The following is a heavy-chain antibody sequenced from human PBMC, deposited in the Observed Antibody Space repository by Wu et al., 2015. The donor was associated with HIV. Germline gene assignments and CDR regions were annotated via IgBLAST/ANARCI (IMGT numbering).Heavy chain of an antibody. J-gene: IGHJ3*02. Sequence: QVQLVQSGAEVKKPGASVKVSCKASGYTFTGYYMHWVRQAPGQGLEWMGWINPNSGGTNYAQKFQGRVTMTRDTSISTAYMELSRLRSGDTAVYYCARAPYGDSSGASQNAFDIWGQGTMVTVSS. CDR2: INPNSGGT. CDR3: ARAPYGDSSGASQNAFDI. V-gene: IGHV1-2*02. D-gene: IGHD3-22*01. CDR1: GYTFTGYY.